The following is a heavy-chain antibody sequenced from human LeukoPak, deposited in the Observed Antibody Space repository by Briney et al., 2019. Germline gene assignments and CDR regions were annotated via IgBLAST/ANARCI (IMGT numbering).Heavy chain of an antibody. D-gene: IGHD4-17*01. Sequence: GGSLRLSCAASGFTFSSYAMSWVRKAPGKGLEWVSAINSAGSTYYGDSVGGRFTISRDNSKNVLHLQMNSLRAEDTALYYCAKDQNTVATAPFDYWGLGTLVTVSS. V-gene: IGHV3-23*01. CDR3: AKDQNTVATAPFDY. J-gene: IGHJ4*02. CDR2: INSAGST. CDR1: GFTFSSYA.